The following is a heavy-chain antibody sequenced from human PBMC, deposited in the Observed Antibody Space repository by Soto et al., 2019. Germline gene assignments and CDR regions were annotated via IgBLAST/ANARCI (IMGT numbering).Heavy chain of an antibody. V-gene: IGHV3-23*01. CDR3: AKDIGEFTIFGVVIRPNWFDP. CDR1: GFTFSSYA. J-gene: IGHJ5*02. D-gene: IGHD3-3*01. CDR2: ISGSGGST. Sequence: GGSLILSCAASGFTFSSYAMSWVRQAPGKGLEWVSAISGSGGSTYYADSVKGRFTISRDNSKNTLYLQMNSLRAEDTAVYYCAKDIGEFTIFGVVIRPNWFDPWGQGTLVTVSS.